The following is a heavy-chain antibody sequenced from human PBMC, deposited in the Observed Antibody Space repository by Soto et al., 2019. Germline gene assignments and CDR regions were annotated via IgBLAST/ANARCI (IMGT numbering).Heavy chain of an antibody. D-gene: IGHD3-22*01. CDR1: GFTFSSYA. CDR2: ISGSGGST. Sequence: GSLRLSCAASGFTFSSYAMSWVRQAPGKGLEWVSAISGSGGSTYYADSVKGRFTISRDNSKNTPYLQMNSLRAEDTAVYYCAGYYDSSGYYYPLDYWGQGTLVTVSS. V-gene: IGHV3-23*01. J-gene: IGHJ4*02. CDR3: AGYYDSSGYYYPLDY.